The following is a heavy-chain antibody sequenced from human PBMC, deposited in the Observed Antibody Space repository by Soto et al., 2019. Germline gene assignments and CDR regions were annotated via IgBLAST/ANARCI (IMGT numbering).Heavy chain of an antibody. CDR3: AHTGYSYGWFWFDP. J-gene: IGHJ5*02. CDR1: GFSLSTSGVG. D-gene: IGHD5-18*01. V-gene: IGHV2-5*02. Sequence: QITLKESGPTLVKPTQTLTLTCTFSGFSLSTSGVGVGWIRQPPGKALEWLALIYWDDDKRYSPSLKSRLTTXKXTXXNQVVLTMTNMDPVDTATYYCAHTGYSYGWFWFDPWGQGTLVTVSS. CDR2: IYWDDDK.